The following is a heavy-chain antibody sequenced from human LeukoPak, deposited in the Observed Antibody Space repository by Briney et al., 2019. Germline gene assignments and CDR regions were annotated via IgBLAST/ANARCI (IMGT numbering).Heavy chain of an antibody. CDR3: AKIPRPRSNENDY. J-gene: IGHJ4*02. D-gene: IGHD1-1*01. Sequence: PGGSLRLSCAASGFTFSSYGMHWVRQAPGKGLEWVAVISHDGSNKYYADSVKGRFTISRDNSKNTLYLQMNSLRAEDTAVYYCAKIPRPRSNENDYWGQGTLVTVSS. CDR2: ISHDGSNK. CDR1: GFTFSSYG. V-gene: IGHV3-30*18.